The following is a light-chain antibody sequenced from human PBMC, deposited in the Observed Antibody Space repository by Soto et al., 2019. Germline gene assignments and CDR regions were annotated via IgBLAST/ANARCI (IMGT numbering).Light chain of an antibody. Sequence: EIVLTQSPATLSLSTGERATLSCRASQSVSSYLAWYQQKPGQAPRLLIYDAPNRATGIPARFSGSGSGTDFPLTISSLEPEDFAVYYWQQRSNWPPRWAFGQVTKVEI. V-gene: IGKV3-11*01. CDR2: DAP. J-gene: IGKJ1*01. CDR1: QSVSSY. CDR3: QQRSNWPPRWA.